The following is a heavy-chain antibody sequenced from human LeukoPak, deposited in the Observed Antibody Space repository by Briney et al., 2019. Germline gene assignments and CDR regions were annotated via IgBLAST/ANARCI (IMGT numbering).Heavy chain of an antibody. CDR3: ARDGYGSGSADY. CDR1: GFTFSSYS. V-gene: IGHV3-21*01. D-gene: IGHD3-10*01. J-gene: IGHJ4*02. CDR2: ISSGSSYI. Sequence: PGGSLRLSCAASGFTFSSYSMNWVRQAPGKGLEWVSSISSGSSYIYYADSVKGRFTISRDNAKNSLYLQMNSLRAEDTAVYYCARDGYGSGSADYWSQGTLVTVSS.